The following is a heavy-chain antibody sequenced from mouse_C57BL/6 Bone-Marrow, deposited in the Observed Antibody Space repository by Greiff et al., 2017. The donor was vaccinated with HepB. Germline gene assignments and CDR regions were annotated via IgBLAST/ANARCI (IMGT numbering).Heavy chain of an antibody. D-gene: IGHD1-1*01. Sequence: QVQLQQSGAELVKPGASVKLSCKASGYTFTEYTIHWVKQRSGQGLEWIGWFYPGSGSIKYNEKFKDKATLTADKSSSKVYMELSRLTSEDSAVYFCARHEGAPYYGSSPFAYWGQGTLVTFSA. CDR3: ARHEGAPYYGSSPFAY. V-gene: IGHV1-62-2*01. CDR2: FYPGSGSI. CDR1: GYTFTEYT. J-gene: IGHJ3*01.